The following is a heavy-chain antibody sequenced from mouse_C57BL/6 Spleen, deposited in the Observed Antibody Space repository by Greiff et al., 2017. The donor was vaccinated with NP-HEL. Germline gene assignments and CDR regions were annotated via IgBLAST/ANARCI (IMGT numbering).Heavy chain of an antibody. J-gene: IGHJ2*01. CDR2: ISYDGSN. Sequence: EVQVVESGPGLVKPSQSLSLTCSVTGYSITSGYYWNWIRQFPGNKLEWMGYISYDGSNNYNPSLKNRISITRDTSKNQFFLKLNSVTTEDTATYYCAREDGYYPFFDYWGQGTTLTVSS. D-gene: IGHD2-3*01. CDR3: AREDGYYPFFDY. V-gene: IGHV3-6*01. CDR1: GYSITSGYY.